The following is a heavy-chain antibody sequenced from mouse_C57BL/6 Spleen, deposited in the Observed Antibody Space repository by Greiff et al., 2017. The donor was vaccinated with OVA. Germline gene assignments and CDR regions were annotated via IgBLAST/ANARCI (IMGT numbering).Heavy chain of an antibody. D-gene: IGHD2-3*01. CDR3: ARSEDGYSLYAMDY. CDR2: INPNNGGT. Sequence: EVQLQQSGPELVKPGASVKISCKASGYTFTDYYMNWVKQSHGKSLEWIGDINPNNGGTSYNQKFKGKATLTVDKSSSTAYMELRSLTSEDSAVYYCARSEDGYSLYAMDYWGQGTSVTVSS. V-gene: IGHV1-26*01. J-gene: IGHJ4*01. CDR1: GYTFTDYY.